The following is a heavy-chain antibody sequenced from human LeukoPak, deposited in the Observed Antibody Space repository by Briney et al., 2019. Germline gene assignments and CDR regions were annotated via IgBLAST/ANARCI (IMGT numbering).Heavy chain of an antibody. CDR3: ARLSRDYDFWSGLDY. D-gene: IGHD3-3*01. CDR2: IDPSGGST. CDR1: GYTFTSYY. Sequence: ASVKVSCKASGYTFTSYYMHWVRQAPGQGLEWMGIIDPSGGSTSYAQKFQGRVTMTRDTSTSTVYMEPSSLRSEDTAVYYCARLSRDYDFWSGLDYWGQGTLVTVSS. J-gene: IGHJ4*02. V-gene: IGHV1-46*01.